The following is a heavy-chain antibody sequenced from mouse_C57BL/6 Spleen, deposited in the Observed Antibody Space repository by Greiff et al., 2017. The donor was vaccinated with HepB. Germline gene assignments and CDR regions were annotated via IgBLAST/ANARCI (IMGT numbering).Heavy chain of an antibody. J-gene: IGHJ1*03. D-gene: IGHD2-5*01. Sequence: VQLQQPGPELVKPGDSVKISCKASGYSFTGYFMNWVMQSHGKSLEWIGRINPYNGDTFYNQKFKGKATLTVDKSSSTAHMELRSLTSEDSAVYYCARRRYSNYEYFDVWGTGTTVTVSS. V-gene: IGHV1-20*01. CDR3: ARRRYSNYEYFDV. CDR1: GYSFTGYF. CDR2: INPYNGDT.